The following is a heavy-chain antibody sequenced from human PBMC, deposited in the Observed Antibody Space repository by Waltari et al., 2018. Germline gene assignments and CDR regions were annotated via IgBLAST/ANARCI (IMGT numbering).Heavy chain of an antibody. CDR2: MYPPGSS. Sequence: DVQLAESGGGLVHPGGSLSLSCAASGFTISSTHRSWVRQSPGKGLEWVSVMYPPGSSYNADAVEGRFSISRDISQNTVHLQMNNLRLEDTAIYYCARARDEHTAMVFFDLWGQGTVVTVSS. CDR1: GFTISSTH. J-gene: IGHJ4*02. V-gene: IGHV3-66*02. D-gene: IGHD5-18*01. CDR3: ARARDEHTAMVFFDL.